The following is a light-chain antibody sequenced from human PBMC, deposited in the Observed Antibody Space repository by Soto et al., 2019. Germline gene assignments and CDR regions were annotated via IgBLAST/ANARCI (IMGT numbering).Light chain of an antibody. V-gene: IGKV1-39*01. CDR3: QQHYNTPRT. CDR2: TTS. J-gene: IGKJ1*01. CDR1: QPISDY. Sequence: DIQMTQSPSSLSASVGDRVTITCRTSQPISDYLNWYQQKPGKAPTLLIYTTSNLQSDVPSRFSGSGSATHFTLTISSLQPEDFATYYCQQHYNTPRTFGQGTKVDIK.